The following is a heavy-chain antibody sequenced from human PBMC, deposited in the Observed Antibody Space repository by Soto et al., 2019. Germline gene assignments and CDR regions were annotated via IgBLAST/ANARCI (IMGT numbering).Heavy chain of an antibody. V-gene: IGHV1-69*01. CDR3: ARDRYDYSSSWFRMDV. J-gene: IGHJ6*02. CDR2: ISPIFGTA. Sequence: QVQLVQSGAEVKKPGSSVKVSCKASGGTFSSYAISWVRQAPGQGLEWMGGISPIFGTANYAQKVQGRVTITADESTSTADMELSSLRSEDTAVYYCARDRYDYSSSWFRMDVWGQGTTVTVSS. CDR1: GGTFSSYA. D-gene: IGHD6-13*01.